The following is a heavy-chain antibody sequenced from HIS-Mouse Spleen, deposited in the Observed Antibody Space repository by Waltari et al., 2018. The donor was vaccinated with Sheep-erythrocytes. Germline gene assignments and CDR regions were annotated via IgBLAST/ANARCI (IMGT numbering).Heavy chain of an antibody. D-gene: IGHD1-1*01. J-gene: IGHJ3*02. Sequence: EVQLVESGGGLVKPGGSLRLSCSASGFTFSSYSMNWVRPAPGDGLEWVSSMSSRSSYIDHAASVKGRFTISRDNAKNSLYLQMNSLRAEDTAVYYCARDTGTDAFDIWGQGTMVTVSS. CDR2: MSSRSSYI. CDR1: GFTFSSYS. V-gene: IGHV3-21*01. CDR3: ARDTGTDAFDI.